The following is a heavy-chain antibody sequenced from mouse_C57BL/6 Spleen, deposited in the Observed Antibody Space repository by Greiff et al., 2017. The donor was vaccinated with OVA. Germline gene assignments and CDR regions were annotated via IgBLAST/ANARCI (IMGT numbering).Heavy chain of an antibody. Sequence: EVQGVESGGGLVKPGGSLKLSCAASGFTFSDYGMHWVRQAPEKGLEWVAYISSGSSTIYYADTVKGRFTISRDNAKNTLFLQMTSLRSEDTAMYYCAKGLTGGPFAYWGQGTLVTVSA. V-gene: IGHV5-17*01. CDR2: ISSGSSTI. D-gene: IGHD1-1*02. J-gene: IGHJ3*01. CDR3: AKGLTGGPFAY. CDR1: GFTFSDYG.